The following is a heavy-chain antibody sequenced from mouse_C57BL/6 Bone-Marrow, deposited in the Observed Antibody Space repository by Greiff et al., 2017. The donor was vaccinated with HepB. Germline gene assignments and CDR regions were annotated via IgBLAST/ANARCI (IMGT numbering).Heavy chain of an antibody. CDR1: GFNIKDYY. Sequence: VQLQQSGAELVRPGASVKLSCTASGFNIKDYYMHWVKQRPEQGLEWIGWIDPENGDTEYASKFQGKATITADTSSNTAYLQLSSLTSEDTAVYSCTSRHLTPEVAYWGQGTLGAVS. CDR3: TSRHLTPEVAY. CDR2: IDPENGDT. J-gene: IGHJ3*01. V-gene: IGHV14-4*01.